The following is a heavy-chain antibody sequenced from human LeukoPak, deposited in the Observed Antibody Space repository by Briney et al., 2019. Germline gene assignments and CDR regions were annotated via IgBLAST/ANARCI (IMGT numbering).Heavy chain of an antibody. D-gene: IGHD3-9*01. V-gene: IGHV1-18*01. CDR3: ATPLRYFDWSLDHYYGMDV. CDR1: GYTFTSYG. Sequence: ASVKVSCKASGYTFTSYGISWVRQAPGQGLEWMGWISAYNGNTNYAQKLQGRVTMTTDTSTSTAYMELSSLRSEDTAVYYCATPLRYFDWSLDHYYGMDVWGQGTTVTVSS. CDR2: ISAYNGNT. J-gene: IGHJ6*02.